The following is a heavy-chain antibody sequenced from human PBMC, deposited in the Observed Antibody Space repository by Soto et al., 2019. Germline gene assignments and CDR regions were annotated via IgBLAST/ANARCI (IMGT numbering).Heavy chain of an antibody. Sequence: SVKVSCKASGGTFSSSAISWVRQAPGQGLEWMGGIIPIFGTANYAQKFQGRVTITADESTSTAYMELSSLRSEDTAVYYCARFRKMATISGPAFDIWGQGTMVTVSS. J-gene: IGHJ3*02. D-gene: IGHD5-12*01. CDR1: GGTFSSSA. CDR3: ARFRKMATISGPAFDI. CDR2: IIPIFGTA. V-gene: IGHV1-69*13.